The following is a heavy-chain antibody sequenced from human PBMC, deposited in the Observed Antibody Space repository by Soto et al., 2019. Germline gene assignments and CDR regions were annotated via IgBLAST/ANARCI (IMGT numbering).Heavy chain of an antibody. CDR1: GGSISSYY. V-gene: IGHV4-4*07. CDR3: ARVSFDYYDSSGTSWWFDP. CDR2: IYTSGST. J-gene: IGHJ5*02. D-gene: IGHD3-22*01. Sequence: SETLSLTCTVSGGSISSYYWSWIRQPAGKGLEWIGRIYTSGSTNYNPSLKSRVTMSVDTSKNQFSLKLSSVTAADTAVYYCARVSFDYYDSSGTSWWFDPWGQGTLVTVSS.